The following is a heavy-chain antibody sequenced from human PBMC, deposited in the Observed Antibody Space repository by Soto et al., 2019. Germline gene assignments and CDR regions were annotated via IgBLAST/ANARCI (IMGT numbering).Heavy chain of an antibody. V-gene: IGHV4-39*01. Sequence: QLQLQESGPGLVKPSETLSLTCTVSSASISSTNYTWGWIRQPPGKGLEWIGNIYYSGSTYYNPSLNSRCTASVDTYTHQLSLKATSVTDADTAVHYCARLHGYCISSSCHGHYAMDVWGQGTTVTVSS. D-gene: IGHD2-2*01. CDR2: IYYSGST. CDR3: ARLHGYCISSSCHGHYAMDV. J-gene: IGHJ6*02. CDR1: SASISSTNYT.